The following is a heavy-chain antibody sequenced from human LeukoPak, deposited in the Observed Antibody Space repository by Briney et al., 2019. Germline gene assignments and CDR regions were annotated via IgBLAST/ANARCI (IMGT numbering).Heavy chain of an antibody. CDR2: ISAYNGDT. V-gene: IGHV1-18*01. J-gene: IGHJ4*02. CDR1: GYSFTSYG. D-gene: IGHD1-26*01. Sequence: ASVKVSCKASGYSFTSYGMDWVRQAPGQGLEWMGWISAYNGDTNYAQKLKDRVTLTIDTSTSTAYLELRSLRSDDTAVYYCARDLRGAGSYPSQYYFDYWGPGTLVSVSS. CDR3: ARDLRGAGSYPSQYYFDY.